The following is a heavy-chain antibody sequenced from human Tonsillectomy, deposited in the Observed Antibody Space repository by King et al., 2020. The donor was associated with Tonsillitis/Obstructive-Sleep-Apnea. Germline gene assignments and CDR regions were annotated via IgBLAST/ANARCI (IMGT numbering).Heavy chain of an antibody. CDR3: ARVAAPIDYGDSVGFDY. V-gene: IGHV3-30*01. CDR1: GFTFSSYA. Sequence: VQLVESGGGVVQPGRSLRLSCAASGFTFSSYAMHWVRQAPGKGLEWVAVISYDGSNKYYADSVRGRFTISRDNSKNTLYVQMNSLRAEDTAVYYCARVAAPIDYGDSVGFDYWGQGTLVTVSS. J-gene: IGHJ4*02. D-gene: IGHD4-17*01. CDR2: ISYDGSNK.